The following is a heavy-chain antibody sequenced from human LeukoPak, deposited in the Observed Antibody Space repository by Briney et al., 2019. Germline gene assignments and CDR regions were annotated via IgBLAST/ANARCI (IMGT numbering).Heavy chain of an antibody. CDR1: GDSISSNSYH. Sequence: SETLSLTCSVSGDSISSNSYHWGWIRPSPGKGLEWIGTIDYSGNTYYNPSLNSRVTISADTSRNQFSLKSSSVTAADTAIYYCVRRVNTYGGWFDRWGQGALVTVSS. CDR3: VRRVNTYGGWFDR. D-gene: IGHD5-18*01. J-gene: IGHJ5*02. CDR2: IDYSGNT. V-gene: IGHV4-39*01.